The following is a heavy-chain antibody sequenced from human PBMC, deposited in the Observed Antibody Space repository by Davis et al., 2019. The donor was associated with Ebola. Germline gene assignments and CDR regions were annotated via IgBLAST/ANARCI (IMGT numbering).Heavy chain of an antibody. D-gene: IGHD3-22*01. V-gene: IGHV3-21*04. CDR1: GFTFSTYS. J-gene: IGHJ4*02. Sequence: PGGSLRLSCAASGFTFSTYSMSWVRQAPGKALEWVSSISSDSDYTYYADAAKGRFTISRDNAKNSLYLQMNSLRAENTAVYYCARAIGYDSSGYYYRGFDYWGQGTLVTVSS. CDR3: ARAIGYDSSGYYYRGFDY. CDR2: ISSDSDYT.